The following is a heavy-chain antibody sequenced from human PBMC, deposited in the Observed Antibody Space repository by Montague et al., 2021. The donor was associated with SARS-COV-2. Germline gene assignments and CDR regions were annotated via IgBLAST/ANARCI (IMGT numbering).Heavy chain of an antibody. V-gene: IGHV4-39*01. J-gene: IGHJ4*02. CDR2: IFHSGST. CDR3: ERPKYDLWRGRFPDHFDS. Sequence: SETLSLTCTVSGGSITDINYYWGWIRQPPGKGLKWIGNIFHSGSTYYNPSLMSRVTISVDTSRNEFSLKVNSVTAADTAVYYCERPKYDLWRGRFPDHFDSWGQGTLVTVSS. D-gene: IGHD3-3*01. CDR1: GGSITDINYY.